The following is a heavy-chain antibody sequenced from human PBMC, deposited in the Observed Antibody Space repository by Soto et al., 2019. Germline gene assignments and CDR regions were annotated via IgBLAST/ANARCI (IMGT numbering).Heavy chain of an antibody. CDR1: GFSLSTSGVG. D-gene: IGHD6-19*01. CDR3: ARIALGYSSGWYQNH. Sequence: YGPTLVNRTQTRTLTCTFSGFSLSTSGVGVGWIRQPPGKALEWLALIYWDDDKRYSPSLKSRLTITKDTSKNQVVLTMTNMDPVDTATYYCARIALGYSSGWYQNHWGQGTLVTVSS. J-gene: IGHJ5*02. CDR2: IYWDDDK. V-gene: IGHV2-5*02.